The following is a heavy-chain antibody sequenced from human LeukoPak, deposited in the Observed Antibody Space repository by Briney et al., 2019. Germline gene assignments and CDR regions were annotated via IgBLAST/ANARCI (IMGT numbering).Heavy chain of an antibody. D-gene: IGHD3-10*01. CDR3: ARVVRGLISYFDY. V-gene: IGHV4-4*02. CDR1: GGSILSTNW. CDR2: VHLNGAT. Sequence: SGTLSLTCAVSGGSILSTNWWSWVRQPPGKGLEWIGEVHLNGATNYNPSVEGRVTISVDTSKNQFSLKLSSVTAADTAVFYCARVVRGLISYFDYWGQGILVTVSS. J-gene: IGHJ4*02.